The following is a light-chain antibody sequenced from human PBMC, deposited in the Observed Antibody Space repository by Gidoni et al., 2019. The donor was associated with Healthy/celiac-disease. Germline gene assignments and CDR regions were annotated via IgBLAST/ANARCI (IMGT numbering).Light chain of an antibody. CDR3: QSYDSSNVV. Sequence: QSVLTPPPPVSGAPGQRVTISCTGSSSNVGAGYDVHWYQQRPSTAPKLLIYGNSNRPSGVPDRFSGSKPGTSASLDITGLQAEDEAEYYCQSYDSSNVVFGGGTKLTVL. V-gene: IGLV1-40*01. J-gene: IGLJ2*01. CDR1: SSNVGAGYD. CDR2: GNS.